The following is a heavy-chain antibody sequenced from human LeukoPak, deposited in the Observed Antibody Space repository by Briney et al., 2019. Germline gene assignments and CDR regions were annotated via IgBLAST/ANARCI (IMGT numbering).Heavy chain of an antibody. CDR1: GYTFTGYY. CDR3: ARVDDSSGYYYARFDY. D-gene: IGHD3-22*01. V-gene: IGHV1-2*06. Sequence: EASVKVSCKASGYTFTGYYMHWVRQAPGQGLEWMGRINPNSGGTNYAQKFQGGGTLTRDTSISTAYMELSRLRSNDTAVYYCARVDDSSGYYYARFDYWGQGTLVTVSS. CDR2: INPNSGGT. J-gene: IGHJ4*02.